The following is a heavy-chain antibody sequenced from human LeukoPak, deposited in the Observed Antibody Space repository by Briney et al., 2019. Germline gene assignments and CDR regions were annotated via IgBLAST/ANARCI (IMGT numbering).Heavy chain of an antibody. V-gene: IGHV1-18*01. CDR2: ISAYNGNT. CDR1: GYTFTSYG. Sequence: ASVKVSCKASGYTFTSYGISWVRQAPGQGLEWMGWISAYNGNTNYAQKLQGRVTMTTDTSTSTAYMELRSLRSDDTAVYYCARDFSALLDYYDSSGYYPGSMDVWGKGTTVTVSS. J-gene: IGHJ6*03. D-gene: IGHD3-22*01. CDR3: ARDFSALLDYYDSSGYYPGSMDV.